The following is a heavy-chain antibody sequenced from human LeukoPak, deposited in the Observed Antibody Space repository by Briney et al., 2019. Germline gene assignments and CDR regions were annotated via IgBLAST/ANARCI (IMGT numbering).Heavy chain of an antibody. J-gene: IGHJ4*02. CDR3: ARGASSGYRIDY. V-gene: IGHV3-74*01. Sequence: GGSLRLSCAASGFTFRSYWMHWARQVPGKGLVWVSRISPDGRSTNYADSVKGRFTISRDNAKNTQYLQMNSLTGEDTALYYCARGASSGYRIDYWGQGTLVTVSS. CDR2: ISPDGRST. D-gene: IGHD3-10*01. CDR1: GFTFRSYW.